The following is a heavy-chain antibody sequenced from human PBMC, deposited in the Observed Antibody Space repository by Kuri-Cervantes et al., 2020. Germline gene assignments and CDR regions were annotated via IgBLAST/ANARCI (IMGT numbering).Heavy chain of an antibody. J-gene: IGHJ6*03. CDR3: ARVVDYCTTGYCYYMDV. CDR1: GGSISSYY. V-gene: IGHV4-59*12. D-gene: IGHD3-16*01. CDR2: IYYSGST. Sequence: SETLSLTCTVPGGSISSYYWSWIRQPPGKGLEWIGYIYYSGSTNYNPSLKSRVTISVDTSKNQFSLKLSSVTAADTAVYYCARVVDYCTTGYCYYMDVWAKGTTVTVSS.